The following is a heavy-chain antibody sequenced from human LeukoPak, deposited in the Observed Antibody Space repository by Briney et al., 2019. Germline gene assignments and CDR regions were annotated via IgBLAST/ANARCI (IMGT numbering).Heavy chain of an antibody. V-gene: IGHV1-69*01. D-gene: IGHD3-3*01. CDR2: IIPIFGTA. Sequence: SVKVSCKASGGTFSSYAISWVRQAPGQGLEWMGGIIPIFGTANYAQKFQGRVTITADESTSTAYMELSSLRSEDTTVYYCARAAGYDFWSGYPNAPFDYWGQGTLVTVSS. CDR3: ARAAGYDFWSGYPNAPFDY. J-gene: IGHJ4*02. CDR1: GGTFSSYA.